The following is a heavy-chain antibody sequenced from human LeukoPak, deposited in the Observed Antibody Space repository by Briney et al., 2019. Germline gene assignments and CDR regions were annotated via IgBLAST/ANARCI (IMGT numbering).Heavy chain of an antibody. CDR2: TSSDLNVK. Sequence: GGSLRLSCAAPGFTFRNYVIHWVRQAPGKGLEWVAVTSSDLNVKLYADSVKGRFTISRGNSRSTLYLQMNSLRPEDTAIYYCAREGYYGSGSPPSLYFDYWGQGTLVTVSS. CDR3: AREGYYGSGSPPSLYFDY. D-gene: IGHD3-10*01. J-gene: IGHJ4*02. V-gene: IGHV3-30-3*01. CDR1: GFTFRNYV.